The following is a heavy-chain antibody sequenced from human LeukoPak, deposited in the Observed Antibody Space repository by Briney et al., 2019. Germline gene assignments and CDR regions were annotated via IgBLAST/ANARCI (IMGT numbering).Heavy chain of an antibody. CDR3: AKATFATDCSSTSCYLDY. CDR2: ISYDGSNK. CDR1: GFTFSSYG. V-gene: IGHV3-30*18. Sequence: GGSLRLSCAASGFTFSSYGMHWVRQAPGKGLEWVAVISYDGSNKYYADSVKGRFTISRDNSKNTLYLQMNSLRADDTAVYYCAKATFATDCSSTSCYLDYWGQGILVTVSS. J-gene: IGHJ4*02. D-gene: IGHD2-2*01.